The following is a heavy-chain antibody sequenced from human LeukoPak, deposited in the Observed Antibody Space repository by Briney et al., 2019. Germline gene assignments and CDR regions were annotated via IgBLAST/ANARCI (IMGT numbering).Heavy chain of an antibody. CDR1: GGTFSSYA. CDR3: ARDGIAVAGPSVYFDY. CDR2: IIPIFGTA. V-gene: IGHV1-69*05. J-gene: IGHJ4*02. Sequence: SVKVSCKASGGTFSSYAISWVRQAPGQGLEWMGRIIPIFGTANYAQKFQGRVTITTDESTGTAYMELSSLRSEDTAVYYCARDGIAVAGPSVYFDYWGQGTLVTVSS. D-gene: IGHD6-19*01.